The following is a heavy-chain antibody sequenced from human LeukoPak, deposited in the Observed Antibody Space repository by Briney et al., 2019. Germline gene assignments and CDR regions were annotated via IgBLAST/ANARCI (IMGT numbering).Heavy chain of an antibody. Sequence: GASVKVSCKASGYTFTSYGISWVRQAPGQGLEWMGWISAYNGNTNYAQELQGRVTMTRDTSTSTVYMELSSLRSEDTAVYYCARGMGYYYDSSGYDYWGQGTLVTVSS. CDR1: GYTFTSYG. CDR3: ARGMGYYYDSSGYDY. J-gene: IGHJ4*02. CDR2: ISAYNGNT. D-gene: IGHD3-22*01. V-gene: IGHV1-18*01.